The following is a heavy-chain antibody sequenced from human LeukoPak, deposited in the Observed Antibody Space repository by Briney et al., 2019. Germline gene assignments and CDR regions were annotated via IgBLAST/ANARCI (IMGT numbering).Heavy chain of an antibody. D-gene: IGHD2-15*01. CDR1: GGSISSYY. CDR2: IYYSGST. CDR3: ARDRLAATHFDL. V-gene: IGHV4-59*01. J-gene: IGHJ2*01. Sequence: SETLSLTCTVSGGSISSYYWSWIRQPPGEGLEWIGYIYYSGSTHYNPSLKSRVTISVDTSKNQFSLKLSSVTAADTAVYYCARDRLAATHFDLWGRGTLVTVSS.